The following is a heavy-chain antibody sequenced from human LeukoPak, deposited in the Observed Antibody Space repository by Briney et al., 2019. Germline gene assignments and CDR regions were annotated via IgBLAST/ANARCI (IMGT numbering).Heavy chain of an antibody. V-gene: IGHV1-69*04. CDR2: IIPILGIA. D-gene: IGHD3-3*01. CDR1: GGTFSSYA. Sequence: GASAKVSCKASGGTFSSYAISWVRQAPGQGLEWMGRIIPILGIANYAQKFQGRVTITADKSTSTAYMELSSLRSEDTAVYYCARDLGYDFWSGYSKHYYYGMDVWGQGTTVTVSS. CDR3: ARDLGYDFWSGYSKHYYYGMDV. J-gene: IGHJ6*02.